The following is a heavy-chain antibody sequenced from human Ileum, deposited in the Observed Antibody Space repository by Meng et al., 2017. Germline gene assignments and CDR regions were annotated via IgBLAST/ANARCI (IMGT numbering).Heavy chain of an antibody. CDR1: CVSFSGYY. D-gene: IGHD4-17*01. CDR2: INHSGST. J-gene: IGHJ1*01. Sequence: VSLHRRGARVLKPSETLSLTFVVYCVSFSGYYWSWIRQPPGKGLEWIGEINHSGSTNYNPSLKSRVTISVDTSKNQFSLKLSSVTAADTAVYYCARGRYGDSRRGGYFQHWGQGTLVTVSS. CDR3: ARGRYGDSRRGGYFQH. V-gene: IGHV4-34*01.